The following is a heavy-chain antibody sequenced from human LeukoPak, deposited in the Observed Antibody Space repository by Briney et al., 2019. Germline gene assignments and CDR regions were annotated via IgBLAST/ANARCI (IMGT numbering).Heavy chain of an antibody. CDR1: GGSISGYY. V-gene: IGHV4-34*01. CDR2: INHSGST. J-gene: IGHJ4*02. CDR3: ARSLDY. Sequence: SETLSLTCTVSGGSISGYYWSWIRQPPGKGLEWIGEINHSGSTNYNPSLKSRVTISVDTSKNQFSLKLSSVTAADTAVYYCARSLDYWGQGTLVTVSS.